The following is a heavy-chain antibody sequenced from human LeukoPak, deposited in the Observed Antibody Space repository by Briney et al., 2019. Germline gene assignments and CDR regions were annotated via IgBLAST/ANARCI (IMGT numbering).Heavy chain of an antibody. Sequence: GGSLRLSCAASGFIFSSYSMKWVRQTPGKGLEWVSYISGSSNNIYYADSVKGRFTISRDNAKKSLYLQMNSLRAEDMAVYYCARANRNAFDIWGQGTMVTVSS. CDR2: ISGSSNNI. CDR1: GFIFSSYS. CDR3: ARANRNAFDI. D-gene: IGHD1-14*01. J-gene: IGHJ3*02. V-gene: IGHV3-48*01.